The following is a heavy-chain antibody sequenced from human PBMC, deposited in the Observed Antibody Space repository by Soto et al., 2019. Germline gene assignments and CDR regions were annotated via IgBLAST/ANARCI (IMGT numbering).Heavy chain of an antibody. Sequence: AAVKVSCKASGYRFTGYGLHWVRQAPGQGLQWMGWINPKSGATDYAQKFQGRVTMTRNTSISTAYMELSSLRSEDTAVYYCASGGPPSGRHRVPSRGPCTRVSVS. D-gene: IGHD3-10*02. CDR2: INPKSGAT. CDR1: GYRFTGYG. J-gene: IGHJ1*01. V-gene: IGHV1-8*02. CDR3: ASGGPPSGRHRVPS.